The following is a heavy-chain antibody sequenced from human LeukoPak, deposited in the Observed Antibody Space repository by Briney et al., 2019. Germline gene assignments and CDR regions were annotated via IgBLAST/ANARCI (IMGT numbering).Heavy chain of an antibody. CDR2: ISAYNGNT. CDR1: GYTFISYG. Sequence: ASVKVSCKASGYTFISYGVSWVRQAPGQGLEWVGWISAYNGNTNYAQKLQGRVTMTTDTSTGTAYMELRSLRSDDTAVYYCARPRGYSGYGGYYFDYWGQGTLITVSS. CDR3: ARPRGYSGYGGYYFDY. D-gene: IGHD5-12*01. J-gene: IGHJ4*02. V-gene: IGHV1-18*01.